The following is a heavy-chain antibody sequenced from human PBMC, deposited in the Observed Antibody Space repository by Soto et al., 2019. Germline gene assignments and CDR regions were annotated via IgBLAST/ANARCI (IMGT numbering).Heavy chain of an antibody. Sequence: GGSLRLSCAASVFTFSSYGMHCVRHSPGKWLEWVAVISYDGSNKYYADSVKGRFTISRDNSKNTLYLQMNSLRAEDTAVYCCAKDGGYCTNCVCYTHSYGTDVWGQGTTVTVSS. J-gene: IGHJ6*02. CDR2: ISYDGSNK. V-gene: IGHV3-30*18. D-gene: IGHD2-8*01. CDR3: AKDGGYCTNCVCYTHSYGTDV. CDR1: VFTFSSYG.